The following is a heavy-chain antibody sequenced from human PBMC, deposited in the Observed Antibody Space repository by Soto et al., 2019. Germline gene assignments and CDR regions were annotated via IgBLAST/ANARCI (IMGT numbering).Heavy chain of an antibody. V-gene: IGHV1-18*04. CDR1: GYTFTSYG. D-gene: IGHD3-22*01. CDR3: ARLSTYYDSSGYVDY. CDR2: ISAYNGKT. J-gene: IGHJ4*02. Sequence: ASVKVSCKASGYTFTSYGISWVRQAPGQGLEWMGWISAYNGKTNYAQKLQGRVTMTTDTSTSTAYMELRSLRSDDTAVYYCARLSTYYDSSGYVDYWGQRTLVTVYS.